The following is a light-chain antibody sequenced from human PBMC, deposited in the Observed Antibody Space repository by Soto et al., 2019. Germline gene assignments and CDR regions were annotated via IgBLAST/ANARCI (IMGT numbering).Light chain of an antibody. CDR3: QHYDSLPIT. J-gene: IGKJ5*01. CDR2: GAS. Sequence: EIVLTQSPGTLSLSPGERATLSCRASQSVSSSYLAWYQQKPGQPPRLLIYGASSRATGTPDRFSGSGSGKDITLTISRLETEDFAVYYCQHYDSLPITFGQGTRVETK. V-gene: IGKV3-20*01. CDR1: QSVSSSY.